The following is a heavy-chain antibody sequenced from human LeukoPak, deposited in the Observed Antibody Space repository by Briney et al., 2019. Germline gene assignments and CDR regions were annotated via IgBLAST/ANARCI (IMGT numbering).Heavy chain of an antibody. D-gene: IGHD3-3*01. CDR2: IYYSGST. V-gene: IGHV4-61*08. CDR3: ARQRFLEWYFDY. Sequence: SETLSLTCTVSGASIRSGGYYWSWIRQPPGKGLEWIGYIYYSGSTNYNPSLKSRVTISVDTSKNQFSLKLSSVTAADTAVYYCARQRFLEWYFDYWGQGTLVTVSS. J-gene: IGHJ4*02. CDR1: GASIRSGGYY.